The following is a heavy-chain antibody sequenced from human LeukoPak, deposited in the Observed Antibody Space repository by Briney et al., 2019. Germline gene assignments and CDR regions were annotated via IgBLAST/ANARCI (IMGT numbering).Heavy chain of an antibody. CDR3: ARGGSYLSAFDI. D-gene: IGHD1-26*01. Sequence: AGGSLRLSCAASGFTVRSNYMSWVRQAPGKGLEWVSIIYGGGSVFYADSVEGRFTISRDNSKNTLYLQMNSLRGEDTAVYYCARGGSYLSAFDIWGQGTMVTVSS. CDR2: IYGGGSV. J-gene: IGHJ3*02. CDR1: GFTVRSNY. V-gene: IGHV3-53*01.